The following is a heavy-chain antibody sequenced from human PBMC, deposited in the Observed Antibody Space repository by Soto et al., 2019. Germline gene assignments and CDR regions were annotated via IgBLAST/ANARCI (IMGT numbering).Heavy chain of an antibody. D-gene: IGHD2-15*01. Sequence: PSETLSLTCTVSGASISTGGYHWAWIRQHPGNGLEWIGHMHYSGSTQHNPSLKSRLSVALDTSKNQFSLTLTSVTAADTAVYYCARRRPLCSLSPGCWLESWGQGTKVTVSS. V-gene: IGHV4-31*03. CDR1: GASISTGGYH. J-gene: IGHJ5*01. CDR3: ARRRPLCSLSPGCWLES. CDR2: MHYSGST.